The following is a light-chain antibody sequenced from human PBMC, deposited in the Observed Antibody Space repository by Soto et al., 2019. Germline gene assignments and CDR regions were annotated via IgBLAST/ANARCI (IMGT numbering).Light chain of an antibody. CDR2: NAS. CDR3: HQYAYAPWT. CDR1: QSVGRDY. V-gene: IGKV3-20*01. Sequence: EIVLTQSPATLSLSPGERATLSCRASQSVGRDYLGWYQQKPGQAPRLVIYNASNRASGIPDRFSGSGSGTDFTLTISRLEPEDFAVYYCHQYAYAPWTFGQGTKVKIK. J-gene: IGKJ1*01.